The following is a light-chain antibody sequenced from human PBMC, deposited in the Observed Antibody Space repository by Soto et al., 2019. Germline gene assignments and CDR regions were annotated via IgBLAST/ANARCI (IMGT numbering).Light chain of an antibody. J-gene: IGKJ1*01. CDR2: DAS. CDR3: QQYNYFWA. Sequence: DIPMTQSPSTLSASVGDRVTITCRASQSISSWLAWYQQKPGKAPKLLIYDASNLESGVPSRFSGGGSGTEFSLTISILQPDDFATYYCQQYNYFWAFGQGTRVEIK. CDR1: QSISSW. V-gene: IGKV1-5*01.